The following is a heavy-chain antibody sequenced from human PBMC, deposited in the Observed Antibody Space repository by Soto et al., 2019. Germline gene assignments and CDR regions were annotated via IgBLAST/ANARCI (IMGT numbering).Heavy chain of an antibody. CDR3: VRVVAIPGYPDN. D-gene: IGHD5-12*01. V-gene: IGHV1-69*14. CDR2: IVPTVDTS. J-gene: IGHJ4*02. CDR1: GATFSSYA. Sequence: QVQLVESGAEVRQPASSVKVSCKTSGATFSSYAITWVQQAPGQGVEWMGGIVPTVDTSTYAQKFQGRVTITADKFTNTVYMELSSLRSDDTAVYYCVRVVAIPGYPDNWGQGTLVTVSS.